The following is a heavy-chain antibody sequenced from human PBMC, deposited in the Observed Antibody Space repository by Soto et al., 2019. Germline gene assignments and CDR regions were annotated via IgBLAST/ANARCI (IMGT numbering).Heavy chain of an antibody. CDR2: INHSGST. Sequence: SETLSLTCAVYGGSFSGYYWSWIRQPPGKGLEWIGEINHSGSTNYNPSLKSRVTISVDTSKNQFSLKLSSVTAADTAVYYCARGRPIAAPLRWFAPWGQGTLVTVSS. D-gene: IGHD6-6*01. V-gene: IGHV4-34*01. J-gene: IGHJ5*02. CDR1: GGSFSGYY. CDR3: ARGRPIAAPLRWFAP.